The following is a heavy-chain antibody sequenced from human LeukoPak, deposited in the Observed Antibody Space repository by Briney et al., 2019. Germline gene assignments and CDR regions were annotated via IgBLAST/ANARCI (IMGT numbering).Heavy chain of an antibody. Sequence: SVKVSCKASGGTFSSYAISWVRQAPGQGIEWMGRIIPIFGIANYAQKFQGRVTITADKSTSTAYMELSSLRSEDTGVYYCARLIVVDQAQNVDAFDNWGQGTMVTVSS. CDR1: GGTFSSYA. CDR2: IIPIFGIA. J-gene: IGHJ3*02. CDR3: ARLIVVDQAQNVDAFDN. D-gene: IGHD3-22*01. V-gene: IGHV1-69*04.